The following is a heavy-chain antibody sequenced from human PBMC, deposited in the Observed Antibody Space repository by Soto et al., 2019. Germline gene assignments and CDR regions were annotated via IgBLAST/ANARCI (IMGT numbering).Heavy chain of an antibody. Sequence: QVQLVESGGGVVQPGRSLRLSCAASGFTFSSYGMHWVRQAPGKGLEWVAVISYDGSNKYYADSVKGRFTISRDNSKNTLYLQMNSLRAEDTAVYYCAGGGRRYYYYGMDVWGQGTTVTVSS. CDR1: GFTFSSYG. V-gene: IGHV3-30*03. CDR3: AGGGRRYYYYGMDV. CDR2: ISYDGSNK. J-gene: IGHJ6*02. D-gene: IGHD3-16*01.